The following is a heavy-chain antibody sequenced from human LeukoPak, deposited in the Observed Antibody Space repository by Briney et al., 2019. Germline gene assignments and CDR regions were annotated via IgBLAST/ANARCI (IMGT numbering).Heavy chain of an antibody. CDR2: FDPEDGEV. D-gene: IGHD1-26*01. CDR1: GYTFTDFC. Sequence: GASVKVSFKASGYTFTDFCIHWVQEAPGRGLEWMGRFDPEDGEVFYADIFQGRIVISADTSINTAYLELSNLRSEDTALYYCATSPGTYYNSWGQGTLVTVSS. CDR3: ATSPGTYYNS. V-gene: IGHV1-69-2*01. J-gene: IGHJ4*02.